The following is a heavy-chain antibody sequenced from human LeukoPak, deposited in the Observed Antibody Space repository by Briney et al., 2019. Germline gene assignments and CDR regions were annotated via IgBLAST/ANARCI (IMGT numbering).Heavy chain of an antibody. J-gene: IGHJ3*02. CDR1: GYTFSSYA. V-gene: IGHV3-23*01. CDR2: ISGSGGST. D-gene: IGHD3-22*01. CDR3: AKVIAPTYYYDSSGYGDAFDI. Sequence: ASVKVSCKASGYTFSSYAMSWVRQAPGKGLEWVSAISGSGGSTYYADSVKGRFTISRDNSKNTLYLQMNSLRAEDTAVYYCAKVIAPTYYYDSSGYGDAFDIWGQGTMVTVSS.